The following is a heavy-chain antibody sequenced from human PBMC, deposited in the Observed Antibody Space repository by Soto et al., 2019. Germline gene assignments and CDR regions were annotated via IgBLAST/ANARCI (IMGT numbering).Heavy chain of an antibody. CDR3: ARDVLRFLEWSTAVDP. J-gene: IGHJ5*02. D-gene: IGHD3-3*01. CDR2: ISAYNGNT. CDR1: GYTFTSYG. Sequence: GASVKVSCKASGYTFTSYGISWVRQAPGQGLEWMGWISAYNGNTSYAQKLQGRVTMTTDTSTSTAYMELRSLRSDDTAVYYCARDVLRFLEWSTAVDPWGQGTLVTVSS. V-gene: IGHV1-18*01.